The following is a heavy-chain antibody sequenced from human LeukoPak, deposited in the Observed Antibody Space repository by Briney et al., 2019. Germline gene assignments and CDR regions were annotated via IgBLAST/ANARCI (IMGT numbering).Heavy chain of an antibody. CDR2: IYSGGNT. D-gene: IGHD1-26*01. CDR1: GFTVSNNY. J-gene: IGHJ5*02. Sequence: GGSLRLSCAASGFTVSNNYISWVRQAPGKGLEWVSVIYSGGNTYYADSVKGRFTISSDNSKNTLYLQMNGLRAEDTAVYYCAKTIVGVTNWFDPWGQGTLVTVSS. CDR3: AKTIVGVTNWFDP. V-gene: IGHV3-53*01.